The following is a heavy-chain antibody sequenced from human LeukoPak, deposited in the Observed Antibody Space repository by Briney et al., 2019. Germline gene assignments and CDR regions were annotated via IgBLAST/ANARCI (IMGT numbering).Heavy chain of an antibody. Sequence: ASVKVSCKSSGNIFSSYGITWVRQAPGQGLEWMGWISTFTGNTKYAQKFQSRLTMTADTSTSTVYLELRSLGSDDTAVYYCGRVRYDILTGYQEPGYWGQGTLVTVSS. J-gene: IGHJ4*02. CDR1: GNIFSSYG. V-gene: IGHV1-18*01. CDR3: GRVRYDILTGYQEPGY. D-gene: IGHD3-9*01. CDR2: ISTFTGNT.